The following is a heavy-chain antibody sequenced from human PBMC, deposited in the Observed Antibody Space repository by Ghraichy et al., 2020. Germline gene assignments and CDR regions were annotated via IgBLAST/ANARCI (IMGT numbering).Heavy chain of an antibody. D-gene: IGHD6-19*01. Sequence: SQTLSLTCAISGDSVSSNGAAWNWIRQSPSRGLEWLGRTYYRSKWYNDYAVSVKSRITINPDTSKNQFSLQLNSVTPEDTAVYYCARGRADTGYSSGWDEYYFDYWGQGTLVTVSS. CDR3: ARGRADTGYSSGWDEYYFDY. CDR2: TYYRSKWYN. J-gene: IGHJ4*02. V-gene: IGHV6-1*01. CDR1: GDSVSSNGAA.